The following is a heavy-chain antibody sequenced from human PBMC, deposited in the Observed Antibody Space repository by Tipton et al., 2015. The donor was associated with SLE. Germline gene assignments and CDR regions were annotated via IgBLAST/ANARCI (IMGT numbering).Heavy chain of an antibody. V-gene: IGHV4-39*07. D-gene: IGHD3-22*01. CDR2: IYYSGYT. Sequence: TLSLTCTVSGGSIFSSTYYWGWIRQPPGKGLEWIGSIYYSGYTYYNPSLKSRVTISVDTSKNQFSLRLSSVTAADTALYYCATTDFDSSYYYDLGYWGQGTLVTVSS. J-gene: IGHJ4*02. CDR3: ATTDFDSSYYYDLGY. CDR1: GGSIFSSTYY.